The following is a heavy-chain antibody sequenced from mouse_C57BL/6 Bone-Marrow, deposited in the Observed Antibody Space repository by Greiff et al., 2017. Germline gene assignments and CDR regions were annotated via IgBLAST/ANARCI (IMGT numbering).Heavy chain of an antibody. V-gene: IGHV1-82*01. J-gene: IGHJ3*01. Sequence: VQLQQSGPELVKPGASVKISCKASGYAFSSSWMNWVKQRPGKGLEWIGRIYPGDGDTNYNGKFKGKATLTADKSSSTAYMQLSSLTSEDSAVYFCAREGFGFAYWGQGTLVTVSA. CDR1: GYAFSSSW. CDR3: AREGFGFAY. CDR2: IYPGDGDT.